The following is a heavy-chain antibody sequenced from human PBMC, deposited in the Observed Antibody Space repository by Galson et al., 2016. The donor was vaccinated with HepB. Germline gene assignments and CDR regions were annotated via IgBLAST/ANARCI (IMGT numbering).Heavy chain of an antibody. V-gene: IGHV3-53*05. CDR1: GFTVSNNY. CDR3: AKVMVSDTSVSFLHYALHV. CDR2: IYSHGAT. D-gene: IGHD5/OR15-5a*01. J-gene: IGHJ6*02. Sequence: SLRLSCAASGFTVSNNYMRWVRQAPGKGLEWVSLIYSHGATYYADSVKARFTVSRDNSKNTLYLQQNSLRAEDTALYYCAKVMVSDTSVSFLHYALHVWGQGTTVTVSS.